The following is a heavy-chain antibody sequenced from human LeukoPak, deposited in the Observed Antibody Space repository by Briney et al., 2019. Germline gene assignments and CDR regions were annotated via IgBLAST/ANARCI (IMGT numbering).Heavy chain of an antibody. V-gene: IGHV1-69*04. J-gene: IGHJ6*02. CDR1: LGTFSSYA. Sequence: ASVKVSPEPSLGTFSSYAISSVRQTPGQGLEWMGRIIPILGIANYAQKLQGRVTLTADKSTSTAYMWLSSLRSEDTAVYYCAGGGGSDYPFYGMDVWGQGTTVTVSS. CDR3: AGGGGSDYPFYGMDV. D-gene: IGHD1-26*01. CDR2: IIPILGIA.